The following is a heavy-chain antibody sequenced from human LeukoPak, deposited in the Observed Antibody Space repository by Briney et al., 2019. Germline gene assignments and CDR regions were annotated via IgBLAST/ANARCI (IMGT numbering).Heavy chain of an antibody. J-gene: IGHJ4*02. Sequence: EASVKVSCKASGYTFTSYGISWVRQAPGQGLEWMGWISAYNGNTNYAQKLQGRVTMTTDTSTSTAYRELRSLRSYDTAVYYCARGTRIAVAGDDYWGQGTLVTVSS. V-gene: IGHV1-18*01. CDR1: GYTFTSYG. CDR3: ARGTRIAVAGDDY. D-gene: IGHD6-19*01. CDR2: ISAYNGNT.